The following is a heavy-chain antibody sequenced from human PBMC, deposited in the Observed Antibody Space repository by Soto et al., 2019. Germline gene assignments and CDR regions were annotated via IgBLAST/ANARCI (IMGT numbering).Heavy chain of an antibody. V-gene: IGHV5-51*01. J-gene: IGHJ6*02. CDR3: ARLMTPFIVVVPAANNYYYYGLDV. CDR1: GYSFTSYW. CDR2: IYPGDSDT. D-gene: IGHD2-2*01. Sequence: GESLKISCKGSGYSFTSYWIGWVRQVPGKGLEWMGIIYPGDSDTRYSPTFQGQDTISAYKSISTVYLQWSCLKASDTAMYYCARLMTPFIVVVPAANNYYYYGLDVWGQGTTVTVSS.